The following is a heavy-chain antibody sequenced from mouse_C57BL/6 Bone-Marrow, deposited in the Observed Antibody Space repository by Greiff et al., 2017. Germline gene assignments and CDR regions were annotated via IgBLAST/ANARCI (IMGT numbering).Heavy chain of an antibody. CDR3: ARSSYYSNYRAMDY. CDR2: IRNKANGYTT. J-gene: IGHJ4*01. CDR1: GFTFTDYY. V-gene: IGHV7-3*01. D-gene: IGHD2-5*01. Sequence: EVQRVESGGGLVQPGGSLSLSCAASGFTFTDYYMSWVRQPPGKALEWLGFIRNKANGYTTEYSASVKGRFTISRDNSQSILYLQMNALRAEDSATYYCARSSYYSNYRAMDYWGQGTSVTVSS.